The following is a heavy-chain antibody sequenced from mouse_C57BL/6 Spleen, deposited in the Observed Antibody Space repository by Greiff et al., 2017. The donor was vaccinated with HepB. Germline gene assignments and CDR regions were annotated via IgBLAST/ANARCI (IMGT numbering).Heavy chain of an antibody. J-gene: IGHJ2*01. Sequence: EVQLVESGGGLVQPKGSLKLSCAASGFSFNTYAMNWVRQAPGKGLEWVARIRSKSNNYATYYADSVKDRFTISRDDSESMLYLQMNNLKTEDTAMYYCVSHYDYDGYYFDYWGQGTTLTVSS. CDR1: GFSFNTYA. CDR3: VSHYDYDGYYFDY. CDR2: IRSKSNNYAT. D-gene: IGHD2-4*01. V-gene: IGHV10-1*01.